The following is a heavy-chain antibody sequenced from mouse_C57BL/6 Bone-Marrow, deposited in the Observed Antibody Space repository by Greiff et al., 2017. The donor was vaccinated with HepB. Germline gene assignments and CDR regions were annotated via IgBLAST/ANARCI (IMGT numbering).Heavy chain of an antibody. CDR2: IYPGSGST. CDR3: ARSGLLAHY. CDR1: GYTFTSYW. J-gene: IGHJ2*01. Sequence: LVESGAELVKPGASVKMSCKASGYTFTSYWITWVKQRPGQGLEWIGDIYPGSGSTNYNEKFKSKATLTVDTSSSTAYMQLSSLTSEDSAVYYCARSGLLAHYWGQGTTLTVSS. D-gene: IGHD3-1*01. V-gene: IGHV1-55*01.